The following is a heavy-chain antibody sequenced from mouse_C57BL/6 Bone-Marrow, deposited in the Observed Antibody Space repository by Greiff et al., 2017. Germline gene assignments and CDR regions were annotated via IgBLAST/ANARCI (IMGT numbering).Heavy chain of an antibody. CDR3: TSIYYGNGY. CDR1: GFNIKDDY. V-gene: IGHV14-4*01. J-gene: IGHJ2*01. D-gene: IGHD2-1*01. CDR2: IDPENGDT. Sequence: EVQGVESGAELVRPGASVKLSCTASGFNIKDDYMHWVKQGPEQGLEWIGWIDPENGDTEYASKFQGKATITADTSSNTAYLQLSSLTSEDTAVYYCTSIYYGNGYWGQGTTLTVSS.